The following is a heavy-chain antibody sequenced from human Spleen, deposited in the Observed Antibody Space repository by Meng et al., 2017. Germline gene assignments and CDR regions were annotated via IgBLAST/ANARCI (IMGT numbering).Heavy chain of an antibody. CDR2: IHHSGST. V-gene: IGHV4-34*10. CDR1: GGSFSGYY. CDR3: TRNSYDSRHYVLGF. D-gene: IGHD3-10*02. Sequence: QVQLQESGPGLVKPSETLSLTCAVYGGSFSGYYWSWIRQPPGKGLEWIGEIHHSGSTNYNPSLKSRVTISIDKSKNQFSLDLSSVTAADTAVYYCTRNSYDSRHYVLGFWGQGTLVTVSS. J-gene: IGHJ4*02.